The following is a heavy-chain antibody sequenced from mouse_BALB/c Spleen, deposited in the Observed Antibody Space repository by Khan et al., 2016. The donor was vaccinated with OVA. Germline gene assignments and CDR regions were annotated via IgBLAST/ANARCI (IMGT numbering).Heavy chain of an antibody. CDR3: ARPPYYSYVMVY. V-gene: IGHV9-3-1*01. Sequence: QIQLVQSGPELKKPGETVKISCKASGYTFTNFGMNWVKQAPGKGLKWMGWINTYTGEPTYSDDFKGRFAFSLETSASTAYLQINNLKNEDTANYFGARPPYYSYVMVYWGQGTSVTVSS. CDR2: INTYTGEP. D-gene: IGHD2-10*01. CDR1: GYTFTNFG. J-gene: IGHJ4*01.